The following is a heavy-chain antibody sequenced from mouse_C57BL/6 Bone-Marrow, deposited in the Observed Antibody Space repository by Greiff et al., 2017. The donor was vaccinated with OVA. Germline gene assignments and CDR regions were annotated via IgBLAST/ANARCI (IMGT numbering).Heavy chain of an antibody. Sequence: EVQLVESGGGLVKPGGSLKLSCAASGFTFSSYAMSWVRQTPEKRLEWVATISAGGSYTYYPDNVKGRFTISGDNAKNKQYLQMSRLKSEDTAMYYCARVGEIDYWGQGTTVTVSS. V-gene: IGHV5-4*01. CDR3: ARVGEIDY. J-gene: IGHJ4*01. CDR2: ISAGGSYT. CDR1: GFTFSSYA.